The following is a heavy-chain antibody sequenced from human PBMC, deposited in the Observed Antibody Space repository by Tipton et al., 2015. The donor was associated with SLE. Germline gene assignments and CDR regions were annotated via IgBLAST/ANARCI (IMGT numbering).Heavy chain of an antibody. V-gene: IGHV4-59*01. Sequence: LRLSCTVSGCSISSYYWSWIRQRPGKGLEWIGHIFYGGSTNYQPSLWSRATISVDTSKNHSSLTLFSATAADTALYYCARGSYSHPIDYWGQGTLVTVSS. CDR2: IFYGGST. CDR1: GCSISSYY. CDR3: ARGSYSHPIDY. J-gene: IGHJ4*02. D-gene: IGHD2-21*01.